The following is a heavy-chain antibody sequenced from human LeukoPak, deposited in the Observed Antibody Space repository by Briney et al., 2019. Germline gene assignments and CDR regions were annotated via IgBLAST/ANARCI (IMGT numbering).Heavy chain of an antibody. CDR2: IYYSGST. CDR3: ARGYSSGYNPYNWFDP. D-gene: IGHD6-19*01. Sequence: SETLSLTCTVSGGSISSSSYYWGWIRQPPGKGLEWIGSIYYSGSTYYNPSLKSRVTISVDTSKNQLSLKLSSVTAADTAVYYCARGYSSGYNPYNWFDPWGQGTLVTVSS. V-gene: IGHV4-39*07. J-gene: IGHJ5*02. CDR1: GGSISSSSYY.